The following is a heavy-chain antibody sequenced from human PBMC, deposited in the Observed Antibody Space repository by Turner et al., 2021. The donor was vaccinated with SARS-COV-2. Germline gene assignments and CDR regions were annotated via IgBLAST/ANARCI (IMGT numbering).Heavy chain of an antibody. CDR2: FDPEDGET. D-gene: IGHD2-8*01. J-gene: IGHJ5*02. CDR1: GYTLIELS. V-gene: IGHV1-24*01. CDR3: ATAPPYCTNGVCPNWFDP. Sequence: QVQLVQSGAEVQKPGASVKVSCKVSGYTLIELSMQWVRQATGKGLEWMGGFDPEDGETIYAQKVQGRVTMTEDTSTDTAYMELSSLRSEDTAVYYCATAPPYCTNGVCPNWFDPWGQGTLVTVSS.